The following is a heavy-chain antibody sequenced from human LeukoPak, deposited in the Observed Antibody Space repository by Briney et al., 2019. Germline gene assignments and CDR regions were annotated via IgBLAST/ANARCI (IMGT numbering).Heavy chain of an antibody. V-gene: IGHV1-69*05. J-gene: IGHJ6*03. CDR3: ARDHGDYYYYMDV. CDR1: GGTFSSYA. CDR2: IIPIFGTA. D-gene: IGHD4-17*01. Sequence: GASVKVSCKASGGTFSSYAISWVRQAPGQGLEWMGGIIPIFGTANYAQKLQGRVTMTTDTSTSTAYMELRSLISDDTAVYHCARDHGDYYYYMDVWGKGTTVTVSS.